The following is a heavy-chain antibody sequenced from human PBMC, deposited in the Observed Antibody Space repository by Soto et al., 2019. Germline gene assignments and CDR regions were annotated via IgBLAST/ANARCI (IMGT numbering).Heavy chain of an antibody. D-gene: IGHD4-17*01. J-gene: IGHJ4*02. V-gene: IGHV1-69*13. CDR3: ARDRGLSTVNPLSY. Sequence: ASVKVSCKASGGTFRNYIISWVRQAPGQGLEWMGGIKPIFGIGNYAQQFQGRVTITADESTSTAYMELSSLRSEDTAVYYCARDRGLSTVNPLSYWGQGTLVTVSS. CDR2: IKPIFGIG. CDR1: GGTFRNYI.